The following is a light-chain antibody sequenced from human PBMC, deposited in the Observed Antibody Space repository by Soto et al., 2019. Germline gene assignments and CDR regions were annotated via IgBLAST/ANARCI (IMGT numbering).Light chain of an antibody. CDR1: QGISNH. V-gene: IGKV1-17*03. CDR2: DAS. J-gene: IGKJ1*01. Sequence: DIQMTQSPSAMSASVGDRVTITCRASQGISNHLVWFQQKPGKVPKRLIYDASSLQAGVPSRFSGSGSGTHFTFTSTSLQPEDIGTYYCQQSYSSPPTFGQGTKVDI. CDR3: QQSYSSPPT.